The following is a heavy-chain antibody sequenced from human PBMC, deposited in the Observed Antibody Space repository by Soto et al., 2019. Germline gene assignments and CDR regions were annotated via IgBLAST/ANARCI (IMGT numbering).Heavy chain of an antibody. V-gene: IGHV3-23*01. D-gene: IGHD2-2*01. J-gene: IGHJ5*02. CDR1: GFPFSTYG. CDR3: AKDPLHCSSTSCPYNWFDP. CDR2: MCGSGGST. Sequence: GGSLRLSCAASGFPFSTYGMHWVRQAPGKGLEWVSAMCGSGGSTYYADSVKGRFTISRDNSKNTLYLQMNSLRAEDTAVYYCAKDPLHCSSTSCPYNWFDPWGQGTLVTVSS.